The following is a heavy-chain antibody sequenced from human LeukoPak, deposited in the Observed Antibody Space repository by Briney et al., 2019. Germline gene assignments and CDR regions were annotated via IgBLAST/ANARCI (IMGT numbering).Heavy chain of an antibody. D-gene: IGHD1-26*01. CDR1: GFTFSSYW. CDR3: ARDRGVVGGNFDY. CDR2: IKQDGSEK. Sequence: GGSLRLSCTASGFTFSSYWMSWVRQAPGKGLEWVANIKQDGSEKYYVDSVKGRFTISRDNAKNSLYLQMNSLRAEDTAVYYCARDRGVVGGNFDYWGQGTLVTVSS. J-gene: IGHJ4*02. V-gene: IGHV3-7*01.